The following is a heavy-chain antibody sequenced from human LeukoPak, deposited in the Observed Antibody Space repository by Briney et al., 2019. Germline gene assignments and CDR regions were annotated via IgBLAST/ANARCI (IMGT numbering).Heavy chain of an antibody. CDR3: AREDRVAAGATSWFDP. D-gene: IGHD6-13*01. Sequence: PSQTLSLTCNVSGGSISSGGYYWSWLRQPPGKGLEWIGYIFYSGSTYYNPSLKSRVTISVDTSNNQFSLKLSSVTAADTAVYYCAREDRVAAGATSWFDPWGQGTLVTVSS. CDR1: GGSISSGGYY. CDR2: IFYSGST. J-gene: IGHJ5*02. V-gene: IGHV4-31*03.